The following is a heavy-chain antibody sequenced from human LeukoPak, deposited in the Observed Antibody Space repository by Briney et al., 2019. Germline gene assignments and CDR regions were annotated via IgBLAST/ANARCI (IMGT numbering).Heavy chain of an antibody. V-gene: IGHV4-34*01. CDR3: ARGRLWFGTNAYGMDV. J-gene: IGHJ6*02. CDR2: IKHSGST. Sequence: PSDPLSLTCTLCGRPFSRYYGSWPRHPRGGAGEGIEEIKHSGSTNYNPSLTSTVTISVDTSKNQFSLKLISVTAADTAVYSCARGRLWFGTNAYGMDVWGQGTTVTVSS. CDR1: GRPFSRYY. D-gene: IGHD3-10*01.